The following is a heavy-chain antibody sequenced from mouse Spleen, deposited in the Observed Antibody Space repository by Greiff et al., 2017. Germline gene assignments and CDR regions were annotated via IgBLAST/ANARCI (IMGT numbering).Heavy chain of an antibody. CDR2: FYPGSGSI. CDR1: GYTFTEYT. J-gene: IGHJ2*01. D-gene: IGHD1-1*01. Sequence: QVQLQQSGAELVKPGASVKLSCKASGYTFTEYTIHWVKQRSGQGLEWIGWFYPGSGSIKYNEKFKDKATLTADKSSSTVYMELSRLTSEDSAVYCCARHANPTIYYYGSSLDYWGQGTTLTVSS. V-gene: IGHV1-62-2*01. CDR3: ARHANPTIYYYGSSLDY.